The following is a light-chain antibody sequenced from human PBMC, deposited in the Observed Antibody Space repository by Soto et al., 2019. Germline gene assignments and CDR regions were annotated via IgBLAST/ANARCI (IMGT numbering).Light chain of an antibody. J-gene: IGKJ1*01. CDR2: DAS. Sequence: EIALTQSPATLSLSPGERATLSCRASQSVSSYLAWYQQKPGQAPRLLIYDASNRATGIPARFSGSGSGTDFTLTISSLEPEDFAVYYCQLRSNCPWSFGQGTKVEIK. CDR3: QLRSNCPWS. CDR1: QSVSSY. V-gene: IGKV3-11*01.